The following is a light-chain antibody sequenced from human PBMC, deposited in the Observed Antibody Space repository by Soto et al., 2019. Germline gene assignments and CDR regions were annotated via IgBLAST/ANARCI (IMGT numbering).Light chain of an antibody. V-gene: IGKV3-11*01. Sequence: EIVLTQSPATLSLSPGERATLSSRAGQSVSSYLAWYQQKPGQAPRLHIYDASNRATGIPARFSGSGSGTDFTLTISSLEPEDFAVYYCHQRSNWPLTFGGGTKVEIK. CDR3: HQRSNWPLT. CDR1: QSVSSY. J-gene: IGKJ4*01. CDR2: DAS.